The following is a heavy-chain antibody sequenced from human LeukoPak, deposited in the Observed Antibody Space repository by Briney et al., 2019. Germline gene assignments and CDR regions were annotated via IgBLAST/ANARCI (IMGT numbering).Heavy chain of an antibody. J-gene: IGHJ2*01. D-gene: IGHD6-13*01. V-gene: IGHV4-39*07. CDR3: ARVYYSSSYDYWYFDL. CDR2: VYSSGSV. Sequence: KASETLSLTCAVSGGSIAIRNYYWAWIRQSPGRGLEWLGSVYSSGSVYYNPSLKSRVTISVDTSKNQFSLKLSSVTAADTAVYYCARVYYSSSYDYWYFDLWGRGTLVTVSS. CDR1: GGSIAIRNYY.